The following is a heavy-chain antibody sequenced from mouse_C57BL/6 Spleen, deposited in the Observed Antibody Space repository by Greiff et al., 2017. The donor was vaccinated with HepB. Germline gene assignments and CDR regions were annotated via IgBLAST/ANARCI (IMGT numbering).Heavy chain of an antibody. V-gene: IGHV5-9-1*02. D-gene: IGHD1-3*01. CDR1: GFTFSSYA. CDR3: TRGGKYAYYFDY. J-gene: IGHJ2*01. Sequence: EVQVVESGEGLVKPGGSLKLPCAASGFTFSSYAMSWVRQTPEKRLEWVAYISSGGDYIYYTDTVKGRFTISRDNARNTQYLPMSSLKSEDTAMYYCTRGGKYAYYFDYWGQGTTLTVSS. CDR2: ISSGGDYI.